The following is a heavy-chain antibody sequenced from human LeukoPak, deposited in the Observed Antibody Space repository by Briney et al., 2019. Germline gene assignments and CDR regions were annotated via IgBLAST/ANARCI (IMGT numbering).Heavy chain of an antibody. V-gene: IGHV4-4*07. CDR1: SDSISSYF. CDR2: FYNSGNT. Sequence: PSETLSLTCTVPSDSISSYFWNWIRQPAGKGLEWIGRFYNSGNTNYNPSLKSRVTMSLDTSKNQFSLKLSSVIAADTAVYYCARGLPFYGSGSYHQHWLDPWGQGTLVAVSS. D-gene: IGHD3-10*01. J-gene: IGHJ5*02. CDR3: ARGLPFYGSGSYHQHWLDP.